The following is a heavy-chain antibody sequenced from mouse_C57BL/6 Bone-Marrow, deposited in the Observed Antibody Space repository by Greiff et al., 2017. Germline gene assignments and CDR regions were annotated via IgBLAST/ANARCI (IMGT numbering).Heavy chain of an antibody. V-gene: IGHV2-3*01. J-gene: IGHJ3*01. CDR2: IWGDRCT. CDR1: GLSLTSYG. CDR3: ANYGNPWFAY. Sequence: LMESGPGLVAPSQILSITRTVLGLSLTSYGVSLVRQPPGTGLEWLGVIWGDRCTNYHSALISRLGISKDNPKSQVFLKLNSVQSDDTASYYCANYGNPWFAYWGQGTLVTVSA. D-gene: IGHD2-1*01.